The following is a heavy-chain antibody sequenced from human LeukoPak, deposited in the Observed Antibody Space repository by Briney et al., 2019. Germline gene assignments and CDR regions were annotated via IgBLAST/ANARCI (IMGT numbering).Heavy chain of an antibody. V-gene: IGHV4-59*01. CDR3: AKSYSYGYLVVDAFDI. CDR1: GGSICSYY. J-gene: IGHJ3*02. Sequence: PSETLSLTCTVSGGSICSYYWSWIRQPPGKGLEWIGYIYYSGSTNYNPSLKSRVTISVDTSKNQFSLKLSSVTAADTAVYYCAKSYSYGYLVVDAFDIWGQGTMVTVSS. D-gene: IGHD5-18*01. CDR2: IYYSGST.